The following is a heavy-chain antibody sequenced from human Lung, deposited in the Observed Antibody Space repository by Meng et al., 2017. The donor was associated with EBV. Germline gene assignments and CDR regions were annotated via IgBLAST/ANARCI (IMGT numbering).Heavy chain of an antibody. D-gene: IGHD2-2*01. CDR2: TNYMSKWYN. V-gene: IGHV6-1*01. J-gene: IGHJ4*02. CDR3: ARATSGFDS. Sequence: VQLEHSVPGLVKPFNTPSLTCDISGDSVSSNSAAWNWIRQSPLRGLEWLGRTNYMSKWYNDYAVSVKSRISINPDTSKNQFSLQLNSVTPEDTAVYYCARATSGFDSWGQGTLVTVAS. CDR1: GDSVSSNSAA.